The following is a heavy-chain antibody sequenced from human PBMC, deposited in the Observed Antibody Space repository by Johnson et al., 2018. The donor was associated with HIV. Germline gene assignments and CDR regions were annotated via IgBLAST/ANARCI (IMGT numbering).Heavy chain of an antibody. CDR3: ARAWVNYYDRPDAFDI. CDR1: GFTFSSYW. Sequence: VHLVESGGGLVQPGGSLRLSCAASGFTFSSYWMSWVRQAPGKGLEWVANIKQDGSEKYYVDSVKGRFTISRDNAKNTLYLQMNSLRAEDTAVYYCARAWVNYYDRPDAFDIWGQGTMGTVSS. CDR2: IKQDGSEK. J-gene: IGHJ3*02. D-gene: IGHD3-22*01. V-gene: IGHV3-7*05.